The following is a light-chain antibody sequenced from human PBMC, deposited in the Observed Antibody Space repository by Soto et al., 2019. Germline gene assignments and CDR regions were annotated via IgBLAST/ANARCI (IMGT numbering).Light chain of an antibody. CDR3: LSFTTTSTHV. CDR1: SSDICAYDY. V-gene: IGLV2-14*01. Sequence: LTHPASLSGSPGQSITICCTGTSSDICAYDYVSWFQQHSGKAPKLMISEVNNRPSGVSNRFSGSKSGNTAYLTISGLQVEDEAEYFCLSFTTTSTHVFGTGTKVTVL. CDR2: EVN. J-gene: IGLJ1*01.